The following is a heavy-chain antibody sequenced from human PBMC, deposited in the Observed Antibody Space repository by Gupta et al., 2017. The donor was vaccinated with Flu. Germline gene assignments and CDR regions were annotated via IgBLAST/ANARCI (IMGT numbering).Heavy chain of an antibody. Sequence: QVQLVEAGGGLVKPGGSLRLSCAASGFTFSDYYMSWIRQAPGKGLEGLPYLSSSGSTIDYADSVKGRFTISRVKAKNSLYLQMPSLRAEDTSVYYCARDSYGLDDWGQGTRVTVSS. V-gene: IGHV3-11*01. CDR3: ARDSYGLDD. J-gene: IGHJ4*02. D-gene: IGHD5-18*01. CDR1: GFTFSDYY. CDR2: LSSSGSTI.